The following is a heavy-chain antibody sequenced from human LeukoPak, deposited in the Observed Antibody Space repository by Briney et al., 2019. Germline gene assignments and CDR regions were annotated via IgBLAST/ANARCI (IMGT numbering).Heavy chain of an antibody. D-gene: IGHD2-2*01. V-gene: IGHV1-69*10. Sequence: SVRVSCKASGGTFSSYAISWVRQAPGQGLEWMGRIIPIFGIANYAQKFQGRVTITADKSTSTAYMELSSLRSEDTAVYYCARDSQYCSSTSCPKWFDPWGQGTLVTVSS. CDR1: GGTFSSYA. CDR3: ARDSQYCSSTSCPKWFDP. J-gene: IGHJ5*02. CDR2: IIPIFGIA.